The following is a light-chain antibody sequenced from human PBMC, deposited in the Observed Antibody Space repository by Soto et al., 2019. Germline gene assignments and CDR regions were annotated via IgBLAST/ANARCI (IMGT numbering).Light chain of an antibody. Sequence: DIQMTQSPSTMSASVGDTVTITCRASQSIKTWLAWYQRKPGRDPNILIYDASSLQSGVPSRFSGSGSGTEFNLTISRLQTDESATYYCQQYESYSWTGGQGTKLEIK. CDR1: QSIKTW. J-gene: IGKJ1*01. CDR2: DAS. CDR3: QQYESYSWT. V-gene: IGKV1-5*01.